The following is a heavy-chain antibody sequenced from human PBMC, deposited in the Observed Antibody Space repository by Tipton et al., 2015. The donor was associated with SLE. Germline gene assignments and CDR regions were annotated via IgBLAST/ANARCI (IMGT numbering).Heavy chain of an antibody. J-gene: IGHJ4*02. D-gene: IGHD6-13*01. Sequence: TLSLTCTVSGYSISSGYYWSWIRQPPGKGLEWIGEINHSGSTNYNPSLKSRVTISVDTSKNQFSLKLSSVTAADTAVYYCARSPQQLVPYFDYWGQGTLVTVSS. CDR1: GYSISSGYY. V-gene: IGHV4-38-2*02. CDR2: INHSGST. CDR3: ARSPQQLVPYFDY.